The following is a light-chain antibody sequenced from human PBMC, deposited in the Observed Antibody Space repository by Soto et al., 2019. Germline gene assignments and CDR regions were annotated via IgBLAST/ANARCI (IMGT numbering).Light chain of an antibody. CDR1: QSVSDN. J-gene: IGKJ3*01. V-gene: IGKV3-15*01. CDR3: QQYGGSPLT. CDR2: GAF. Sequence: EILMTQSPVTLSVSPGERVTLSCRASQSVSDNLAWYQQKPGQAPSLLIYGAFTRATGVPARFSGAGSGTEFTLTISRLEPEDFAVYYCQQYGGSPLTFGPGTKVEIK.